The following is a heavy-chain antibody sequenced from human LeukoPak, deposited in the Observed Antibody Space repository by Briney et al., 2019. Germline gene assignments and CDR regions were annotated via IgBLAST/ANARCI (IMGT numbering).Heavy chain of an antibody. CDR3: ARQPEYSSGWYRGAWYFDL. D-gene: IGHD6-19*01. J-gene: IGHJ2*01. CDR1: GFTFSSYS. CDR2: ISSSSSTM. V-gene: IGHV3-48*01. Sequence: GGSLRLSCAASGFTFSSYSMNWVRQAPGKGLEWVSYISSSSSTMYYADSVKGRFTISRDNAKNSLYLQMNSLRAEDTAVYYCARQPEYSSGWYRGAWYFDLWGRGTLVTVSS.